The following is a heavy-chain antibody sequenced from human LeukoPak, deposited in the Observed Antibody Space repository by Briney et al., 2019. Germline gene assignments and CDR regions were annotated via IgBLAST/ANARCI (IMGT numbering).Heavy chain of an antibody. V-gene: IGHV1-69*04. CDR3: GYSYGPSPY. J-gene: IGHJ4*02. Sequence: ASVKVSCKASGYTFTSYGISWVRQAPGQGLEWMGRIIPILGIANYAQKFQGRVTITADKSTSTAYMELSSLRSEDTAVYYCGYSYGPSPYWGQGTLVTVSS. CDR1: GYTFTSYG. D-gene: IGHD5-18*01. CDR2: IIPILGIA.